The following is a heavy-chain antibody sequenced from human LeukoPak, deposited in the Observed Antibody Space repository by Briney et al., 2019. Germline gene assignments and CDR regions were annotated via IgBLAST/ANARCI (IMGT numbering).Heavy chain of an antibody. D-gene: IGHD1-26*01. V-gene: IGHV3-13*01. CDR3: ARAGSGRRLGYYGMDV. Sequence: GGSLRLSCAASGFTFSSYDMHWVRQATGKGLEWVSAIGTAGDTYYPGSVKGRFTISRENAKNSLYLQMNSLRAGDTAVYYCARAGSGRRLGYYGMDVWGQGTTVTVSS. J-gene: IGHJ6*02. CDR2: IGTAGDT. CDR1: GFTFSSYD.